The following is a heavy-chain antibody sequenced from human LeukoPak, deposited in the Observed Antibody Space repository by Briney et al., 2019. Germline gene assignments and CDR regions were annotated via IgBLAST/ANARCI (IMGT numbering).Heavy chain of an antibody. CDR3: ARVLAYYDFWSGYYPRWFDP. Sequence: SETLSLTCTVSGASISNYYWSWIRQTPEKGLEWMGNIHSSGGSSYYPSLKSRVTISVDTSKNQFSLKLSSVTAADTAVYYCARVLAYYDFWSGYYPRWFDPWGQETLVTVSS. CDR1: GASISNYY. J-gene: IGHJ5*02. D-gene: IGHD3-3*01. V-gene: IGHV4-4*09. CDR2: IHSSGGS.